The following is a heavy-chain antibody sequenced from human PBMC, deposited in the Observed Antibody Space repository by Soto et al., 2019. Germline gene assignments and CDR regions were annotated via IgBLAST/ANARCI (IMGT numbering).Heavy chain of an antibody. J-gene: IGHJ6*02. V-gene: IGHV3-23*01. CDR2: FSGSGGIT. CDR1: GFTLREYA. Sequence: EVQLLESGGGLIQPGGSLRLSCAASGFTLREYAMSWVRKAPGKGLEWVSGFSGSGGITYYVDSVKGRFTISRDNSKNTLYLQMNSLRADDSAVYYCAKWRGSYWDYYGMDVWGQGTTVTVSS. CDR3: AKWRGSYWDYYGMDV. D-gene: IGHD1-26*01.